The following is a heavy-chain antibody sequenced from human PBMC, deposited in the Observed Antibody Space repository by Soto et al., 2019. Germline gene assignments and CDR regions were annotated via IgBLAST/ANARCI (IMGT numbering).Heavy chain of an antibody. CDR3: ARKQNWFDP. J-gene: IGHJ5*02. CDR2: INHSGST. V-gene: IGHV4-34*01. Sequence: PSETLSLTCAVYGGSFSGYYWSWIRQPPGKGLEWIGEINHSGSTNYNPSLKSRVTISVDTSKNQFSLKLSSVTAADTAVYYCARKQNWFDPWGQGTRVTVSS. CDR1: GGSFSGYY.